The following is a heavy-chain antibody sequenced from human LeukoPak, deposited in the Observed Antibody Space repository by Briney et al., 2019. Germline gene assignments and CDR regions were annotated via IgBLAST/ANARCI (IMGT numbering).Heavy chain of an antibody. D-gene: IGHD6-13*01. V-gene: IGHV3-30*18. CDR1: GFTFSSYA. Sequence: GGSLRLSCAASGFTFSSYAMHWVRQAPGKGLEWVALISYDGSNKYYADPVKGRFTISRDNSKNTLFLQMNSLRGEDTAIYYGAKVGDSWDFDYWGQGTLVTVSS. CDR2: ISYDGSNK. CDR3: AKVGDSWDFDY. J-gene: IGHJ4*02.